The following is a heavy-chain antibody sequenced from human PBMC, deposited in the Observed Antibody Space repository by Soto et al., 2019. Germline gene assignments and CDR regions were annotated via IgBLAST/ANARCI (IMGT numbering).Heavy chain of an antibody. J-gene: IGHJ6*02. D-gene: IGHD4-17*01. CDR1: GGTLSSYA. CDR3: ARGTLRRDGYTGVRDADYIYTMDV. Sequence: QVQVVQSGPEVKNPGSSVKVSCKASGGTLSSYAINWVRQAPGQGLEWVGGVIPVFDSTKYAQKFQGRVTITADNSRSTVYLELTGLRFDDTAVYYCARGTLRRDGYTGVRDADYIYTMDVWGQGTTVTVS. CDR2: VIPVFDST. V-gene: IGHV1-69*06.